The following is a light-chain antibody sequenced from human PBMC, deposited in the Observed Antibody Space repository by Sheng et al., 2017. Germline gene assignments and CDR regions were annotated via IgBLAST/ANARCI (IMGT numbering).Light chain of an antibody. Sequence: SYEVTQPPSVSVSPGQRASITCSGNKLGTKYVSWYQQQPGQSPLLIIYQDNKRPSEIPERFSAFNSDNTATLTITETQPMDEADYYCQTRDSGTVVFGGGTRLTVL. CDR2: QDN. CDR3: QTRDSGTVV. J-gene: IGLJ2*01. V-gene: IGLV3-1*01. CDR1: KLGTKY.